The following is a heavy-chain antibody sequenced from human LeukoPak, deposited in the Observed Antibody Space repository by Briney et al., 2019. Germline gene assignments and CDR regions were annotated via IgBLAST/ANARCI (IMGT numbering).Heavy chain of an antibody. CDR3: ARDLGIAAAKSDY. J-gene: IGHJ4*02. V-gene: IGHV3-21*01. Sequence: GGSLRLSCAASGFTFSSYSMNWVRQAPGKGLEWVSSISSSSSYIYYADSVRGRFTISRDNAKNSLYLQMNSLRAEDTAVYYCARDLGIAAAKSDYRGQGTLVTVSS. CDR1: GFTFSSYS. CDR2: ISSSSSYI. D-gene: IGHD6-13*01.